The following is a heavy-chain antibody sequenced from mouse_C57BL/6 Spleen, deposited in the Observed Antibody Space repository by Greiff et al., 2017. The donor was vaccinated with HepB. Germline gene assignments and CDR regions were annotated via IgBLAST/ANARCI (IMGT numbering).Heavy chain of an antibody. CDR2: IHPNSGST. Sequence: VQLQQPGAELVKPGASVKLSCKASGYTFTSYWMHWVKQRPGQGLEWIGMIHPNSGSTNYNEKFKSKATLTVDKSSSTAYMQLSSLTSEDSAVYYCARAPTVVADYFDYWGQGTTLTVSS. V-gene: IGHV1-64*01. CDR1: GYTFTSYW. J-gene: IGHJ2*01. D-gene: IGHD1-1*01. CDR3: ARAPTVVADYFDY.